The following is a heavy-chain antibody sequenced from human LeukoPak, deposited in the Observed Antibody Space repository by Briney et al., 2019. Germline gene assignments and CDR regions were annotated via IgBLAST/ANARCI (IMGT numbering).Heavy chain of an antibody. CDR3: ARLIVGAIDY. D-gene: IGHD1-26*01. CDR2: IYYSGST. CDR1: GGSISSYY. Sequence: PSETLSLTCTVSGGSISSYYWSWIRQPPGKGLEWIGYIYYSGSTNYNPSLKSRVTISVDTSKNQFSLKLSSVTAADTAVYYCARLIVGAIDYWGQGTLVTVSS. J-gene: IGHJ4*02. V-gene: IGHV4-59*08.